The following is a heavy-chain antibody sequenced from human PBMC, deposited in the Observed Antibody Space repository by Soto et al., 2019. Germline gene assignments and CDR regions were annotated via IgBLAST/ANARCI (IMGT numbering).Heavy chain of an antibody. J-gene: IGHJ6*04. Sequence: QVHLVQSGAEVKKHGASVKVSCKASGYSFNNYGISWVRQAPGQGLEWMGWIAAYNGNTNYAQKFQGRVTMTTDTSTSTAYMELRSLRSDDTAVYYCARDDHDFYYYLNMDVWGKGTTGNVSS. CDR2: IAAYNGNT. CDR3: ARDDHDFYYYLNMDV. CDR1: GYSFNNYG. D-gene: IGHD3-22*01. V-gene: IGHV1-18*01.